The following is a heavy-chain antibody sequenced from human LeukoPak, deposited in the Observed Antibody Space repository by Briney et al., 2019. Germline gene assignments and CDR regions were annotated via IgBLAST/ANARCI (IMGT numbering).Heavy chain of an antibody. CDR3: ARNGLLMGYHTWFDP. CDR1: EFTFSNYA. J-gene: IGHJ5*02. Sequence: GGSLRLSCAASEFTFSNYAMHWVRQAPGKGLEWVAVISYDGSNKDYADSVKGRFAISRDNSRNTLYLQMNSLRTEDSAVYSCARNGLLMGYHTWFDPWGQGTLVTVSS. CDR2: ISYDGSNK. D-gene: IGHD3-3*01. V-gene: IGHV3-30*01.